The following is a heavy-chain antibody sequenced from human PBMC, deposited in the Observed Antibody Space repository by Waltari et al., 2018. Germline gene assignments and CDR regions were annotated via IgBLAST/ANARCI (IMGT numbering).Heavy chain of an antibody. CDR2: VAYNGKT. D-gene: IGHD3-3*01. CDR3: GRSYDFWSGYPVEY. Sequence: QVQLQESGPGLVKPSETPSLTCSVSGASINNYYWNWIRQPPGKELEWIGYVAYNGKTNYNPSLKSRVTISVDTSKTQFSLKVTSVTAADTAVYYCGRSYDFWSGYPVEYWGPGSLVTVSS. V-gene: IGHV4-59*01. CDR1: GASINNYY. J-gene: IGHJ4*02.